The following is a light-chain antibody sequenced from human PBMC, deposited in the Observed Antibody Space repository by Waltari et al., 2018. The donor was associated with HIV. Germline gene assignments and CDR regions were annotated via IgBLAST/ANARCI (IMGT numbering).Light chain of an antibody. CDR2: EVS. CDR1: SSDIGGYKY. CDR3: SSFTGTTALV. J-gene: IGLJ3*02. Sequence: QSALTQPASVSGTPGQSITISCTGTSSDIGGYKYVPWFKQPPDKAPKLILYEVSNRHSEISNRFSGSKSGNTASLTISELQAEDEADYYCSSFTGTTALVFGGGTKLTVL. V-gene: IGLV2-14*01.